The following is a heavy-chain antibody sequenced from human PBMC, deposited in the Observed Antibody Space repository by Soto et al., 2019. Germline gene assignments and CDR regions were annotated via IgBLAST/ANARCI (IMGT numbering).Heavy chain of an antibody. D-gene: IGHD3-10*01. CDR2: ILYDGSNK. J-gene: IGHJ1*01. CDR1: GFTFSNYA. V-gene: IGHV3-30-3*01. Sequence: GGSLRLSCAASGFTFSNYAMHWVRQAPGKGLEWVAVILYDGSNKYYADSVKGRFTISRDNSKNTLYLQMNSLRAEDTAVYYCARDMVRGLYPEYFQHWGQGTLVTVSS. CDR3: ARDMVRGLYPEYFQH.